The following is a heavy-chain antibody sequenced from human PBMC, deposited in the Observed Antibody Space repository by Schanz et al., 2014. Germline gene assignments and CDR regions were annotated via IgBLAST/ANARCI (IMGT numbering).Heavy chain of an antibody. V-gene: IGHV3-74*02. CDR2: IKSDGSST. Sequence: VQLVESGGGLVQPGRSLRLSCAASGFTFTSYSMHWVRQAPGKGLVWVSRIKSDGSSTNYADSVKGRFTISRDNAKKTLYLQMNSLRAEDTAVYYCAGRVRGCGDNCFDLWGQGTLVTVSS. J-gene: IGHJ5*02. D-gene: IGHD3-10*01. CDR3: AGRVRGCGDNCFDL. CDR1: GFTFTSYS.